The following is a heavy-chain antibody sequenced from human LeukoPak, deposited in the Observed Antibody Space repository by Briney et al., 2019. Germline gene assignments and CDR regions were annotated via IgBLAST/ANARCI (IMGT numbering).Heavy chain of an antibody. J-gene: IGHJ4*02. V-gene: IGHV3-23*01. CDR2: ISDSGDIT. D-gene: IGHD5-12*01. Sequence: GGSLRLSCAASGFTFSSYSMNWVRQAPGKGLEWVSAISDSGDITYYTDSVKGRFTVSRDNSKNTLYLQMNSLRAEDTAVYYCAEGGYDQDFDYWGQGALVTVSS. CDR1: GFTFSSYS. CDR3: AEGGYDQDFDY.